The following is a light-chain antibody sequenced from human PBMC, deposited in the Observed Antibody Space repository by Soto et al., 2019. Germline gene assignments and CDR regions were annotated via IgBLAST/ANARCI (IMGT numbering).Light chain of an antibody. CDR3: QQAKSVTST. J-gene: IGKJ5*01. CDR1: QRIXSY. Sequence: IVLTHSAATLSLSPGERATLSCRASQRIXSYFGWDQQKPGQAPRLLXDAASNRATGSPDRFSGSGSGTDFTLTISRLEPEYFAVYYCQQAKSVTSTFGQGTRLEIK. CDR2: AAS. V-gene: IGKV3-11*01.